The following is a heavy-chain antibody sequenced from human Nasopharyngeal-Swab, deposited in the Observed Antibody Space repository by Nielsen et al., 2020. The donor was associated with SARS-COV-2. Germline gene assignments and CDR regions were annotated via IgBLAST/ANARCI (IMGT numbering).Heavy chain of an antibody. CDR1: GGSISSYY. V-gene: IGHV4-59*01. CDR3: ARDGGVLNWFDP. CDR2: IYYSGST. D-gene: IGHD3-16*01. J-gene: IGHJ5*02. Sequence: SETLSLTCTVSGGSISSYYWSWIRQPPGKGLEWIGYIYYSGSTSHNPSLKSRVTISVDTSKNQFSLKLSSVTAADTAVYYCARDGGVLNWFDPWGQGTLVTVSS.